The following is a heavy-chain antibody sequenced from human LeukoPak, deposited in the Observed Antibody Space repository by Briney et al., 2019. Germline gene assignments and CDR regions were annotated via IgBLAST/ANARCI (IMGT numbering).Heavy chain of an antibody. CDR1: GGSISSGGYS. CDR3: ARETEVHCSGGSCYSDYWYFDL. J-gene: IGHJ2*01. CDR2: IYHSGST. V-gene: IGHV4-30-2*01. Sequence: SETLSLTCAVSGGSISSGGYSWSWIRQPPGKGLEWIGYIYHSGSTYYNPSLKSRVTISVDRSKNQFSLKLSSVTAADTAVYYCARETEVHCSGGSCYSDYWYFDLWGRGTLVTVSS. D-gene: IGHD2-15*01.